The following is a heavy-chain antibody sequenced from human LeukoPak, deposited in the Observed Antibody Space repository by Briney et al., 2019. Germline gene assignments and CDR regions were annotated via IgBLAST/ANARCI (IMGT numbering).Heavy chain of an antibody. J-gene: IGHJ4*02. CDR1: GYSFTSYW. Sequence: GASLKISCKGSGYSFTSYWIGWVRQMPGKGLEWMGIIYPGDSDTRYSPSFQGQVTISADKSISTAYLQWSSLKASDTAMYYCARAGLKQWLSTYYFDYWGQGTLVTVSS. CDR2: IYPGDSDT. D-gene: IGHD6-19*01. CDR3: ARAGLKQWLSTYYFDY. V-gene: IGHV5-51*01.